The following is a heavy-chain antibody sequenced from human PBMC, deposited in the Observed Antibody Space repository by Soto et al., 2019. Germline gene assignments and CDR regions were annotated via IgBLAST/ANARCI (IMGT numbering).Heavy chain of an antibody. CDR3: AHVPGSGQLLYSYDYYMDV. D-gene: IGHD3-10*01. CDR1: GVSLTTRGVG. V-gene: IGHV2-5*02. CDR2: IYWDDDK. Sequence: QITLKDSGPTLVKPTQTLTLTCTFSGVSLTTRGVGVGWIRQPPGKALEGLALIYWDDDKRYSPSLKSRLTITKDTSKNPVVLTLTNMDPVDTATYYCAHVPGSGQLLYSYDYYMDVWGKGATVAVS. J-gene: IGHJ6*03.